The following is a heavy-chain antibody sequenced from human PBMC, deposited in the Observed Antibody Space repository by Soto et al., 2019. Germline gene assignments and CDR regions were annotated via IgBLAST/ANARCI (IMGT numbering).Heavy chain of an antibody. J-gene: IGHJ4*02. Sequence: QVQLVQSGAEVKKPGASVKVSCKASGYTFTSYAMHWVRQAPGQRLEWMGWIHAGNGNTKYSQKFQGRVTITRDTSASIAYMELSSLRSEDTAVYYCARNVVGTYHFDYWGQGTLVTVSS. CDR2: IHAGNGNT. CDR3: ARNVVGTYHFDY. V-gene: IGHV1-3*01. CDR1: GYTFTSYA. D-gene: IGHD2-21*01.